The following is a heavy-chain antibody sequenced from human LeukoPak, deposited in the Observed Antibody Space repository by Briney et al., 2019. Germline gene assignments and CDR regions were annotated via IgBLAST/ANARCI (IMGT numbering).Heavy chain of an antibody. J-gene: IGHJ6*02. CDR1: GFTFDDYA. CDR2: ISWNSGSI. D-gene: IGHD6-19*01. Sequence: PGGSLRLSCAASGFTFDDYAMHWVRQAPGKGLEWVSGISWNSGSIGYADSVKGRFTISRDNAKNSLYLQMNSLRAEDTAVYYCARLAVAGHYYYGMDVWGQGTTVTVSS. V-gene: IGHV3-9*01. CDR3: ARLAVAGHYYYGMDV.